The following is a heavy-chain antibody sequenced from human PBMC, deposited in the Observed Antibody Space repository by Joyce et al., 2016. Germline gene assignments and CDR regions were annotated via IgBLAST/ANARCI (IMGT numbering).Heavy chain of an antibody. Sequence: QVQLVESGRGLVKPGRSLRLSCLAAGFNLSSYGMHWVRQAPGKGLGWVAVITYDGTNEGYGESVQGRFTISRDNSKKTLYLQMNSLRGDDTAVYYCAKSLDFWTGSPCDYWGQGTLVTVSS. J-gene: IGHJ4*02. CDR3: AKSLDFWTGSPCDY. V-gene: IGHV3-30*18. CDR2: ITYDGTNE. D-gene: IGHD3/OR15-3a*01. CDR1: GFNLSSYG.